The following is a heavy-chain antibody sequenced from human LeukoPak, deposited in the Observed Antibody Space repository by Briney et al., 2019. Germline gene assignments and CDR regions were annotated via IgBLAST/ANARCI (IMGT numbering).Heavy chain of an antibody. CDR3: AKDRDYYDSSGYYNY. CDR2: IYSGGST. V-gene: IGHV3-53*01. Sequence: GGSLRLSCAASGFTVSSNYMSWVRQAPGKGLEWVSVIYSGGSTYYADSVKGRFTISRDNSKNTLYLQMNSLRAEDTAVYYCAKDRDYYDSSGYYNYWGQGTLVTVSS. D-gene: IGHD3-22*01. CDR1: GFTVSSNY. J-gene: IGHJ4*02.